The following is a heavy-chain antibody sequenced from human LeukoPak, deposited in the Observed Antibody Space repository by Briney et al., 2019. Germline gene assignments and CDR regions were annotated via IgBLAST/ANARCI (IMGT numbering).Heavy chain of an antibody. CDR1: GFTFSSYA. Sequence: QRWGYLRLSCAASGFTFSSYAMSWVRPAPGKGLEWVSAISGSGGSTYYADSVKGRFTISRDNSKNTLYLQMKSLRAEDTAVYYCAREYNVRPIFDYWGQGTLVTVSS. J-gene: IGHJ4*02. V-gene: IGHV3-23*01. CDR3: AREYNVRPIFDY. D-gene: IGHD1-14*01. CDR2: ISGSGGST.